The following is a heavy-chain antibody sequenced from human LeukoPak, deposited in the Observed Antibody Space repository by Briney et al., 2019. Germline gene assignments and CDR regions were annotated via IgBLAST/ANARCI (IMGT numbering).Heavy chain of an antibody. D-gene: IGHD3-22*01. CDR2: ISGSGGST. CDR3: TTEYSEDYYDSSGYYFDY. CDR1: GFTFSSYA. Sequence: GGSLRLSCAASGFTFSSYAMSWVRQAPGKGLEWVSAISGSGGSTYYAAPVKGRFTISRDDSKNTLYLQMNSLKTEDTAVYYCTTEYSEDYYDSSGYYFDYWGQGTLVTVSS. J-gene: IGHJ4*02. V-gene: IGHV3-23*01.